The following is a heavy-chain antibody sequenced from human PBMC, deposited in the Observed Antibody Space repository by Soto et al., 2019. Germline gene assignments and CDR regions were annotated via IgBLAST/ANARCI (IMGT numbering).Heavy chain of an antibody. V-gene: IGHV3-23*01. Sequence: EVQLLESGGGLVQPGGSLRLSCAASGFTFSNYAMNWVRQAPGKGLEWVSRISGGGDGTDYADSVKGRFTTSRDNSKNTLYLQMNRLRAEDTAVYYCAKLPLREVAFVYLGPGTLVTVSS. J-gene: IGHJ4*02. CDR1: GFTFSNYA. CDR3: AKLPLREVAFVY. CDR2: ISGGGDGT. D-gene: IGHD1-26*01.